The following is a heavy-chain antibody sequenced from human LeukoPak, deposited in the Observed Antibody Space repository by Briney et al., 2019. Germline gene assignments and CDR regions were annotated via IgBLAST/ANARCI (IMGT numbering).Heavy chain of an antibody. Sequence: PSETLSLTCAVYGGSFSGYYWSWIRQPPGKGLEWIGEINHSGSTNYNPSLKSRVTISVDTSKNQFSLKLSSVTAADTAVYYCVSTGPGRYFDYWGQGTLVTVSS. V-gene: IGHV4-34*01. CDR3: VSTGPGRYFDY. CDR1: GGSFSGYY. CDR2: INHSGST. J-gene: IGHJ4*02.